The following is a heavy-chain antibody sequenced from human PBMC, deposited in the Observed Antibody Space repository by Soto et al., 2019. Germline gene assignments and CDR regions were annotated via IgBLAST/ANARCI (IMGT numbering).Heavy chain of an antibody. D-gene: IGHD2-8*02. CDR3: ARAYGGVDFDY. Sequence: GGSLRLSCASSGFTFSTYGMHWFRQAPGKGLEWVAVIWYDGSKKYYADSVKGRFTISRDNSESTLFLQMISLRAEDTAMYYCARAYGGVDFDYWGQGALVTVSS. CDR1: GFTFSTYG. V-gene: IGHV3-33*01. J-gene: IGHJ4*02. CDR2: IWYDGSKK.